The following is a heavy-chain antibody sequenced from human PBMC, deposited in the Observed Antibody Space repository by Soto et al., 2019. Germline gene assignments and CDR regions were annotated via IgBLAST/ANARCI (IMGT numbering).Heavy chain of an antibody. J-gene: IGHJ6*03. CDR1: GYTFTSYA. D-gene: IGHD3-3*01. CDR2: INAGNGNT. V-gene: IGHV1-3*01. Sequence: ASVKVSCKASGYTFTSYAMRWVRQAPGQRLEWMGWINAGNGNTKYSQKFQGRVTITRDTSASTAYMELSSLRSEDTAVYYCARCWSGYPVYYYYYMDVWGKGTTVTVSS. CDR3: ARCWSGYPVYYYYYMDV.